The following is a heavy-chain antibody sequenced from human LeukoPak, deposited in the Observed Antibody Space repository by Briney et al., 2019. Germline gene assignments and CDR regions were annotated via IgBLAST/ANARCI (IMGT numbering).Heavy chain of an antibody. Sequence: ASVTVSCKASGYTFTGYYMHWVRQAPGQGLEWMGWINPNSGGTNYAQKFQGRVTMTRDTSISTAYMELSRLRSDDTAVYYCARDLGMAGIAPVDYWGQGTLVTVSS. CDR1: GYTFTGYY. D-gene: IGHD6-19*01. CDR3: ARDLGMAGIAPVDY. J-gene: IGHJ4*02. V-gene: IGHV1-2*02. CDR2: INPNSGGT.